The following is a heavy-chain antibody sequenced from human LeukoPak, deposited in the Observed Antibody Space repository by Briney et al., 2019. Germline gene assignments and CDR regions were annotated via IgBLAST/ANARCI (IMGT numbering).Heavy chain of an antibody. J-gene: IGHJ4*02. V-gene: IGHV3-23*01. CDR2: ISGSGGDT. CDR1: GFTFSNYA. D-gene: IGHD4-17*01. Sequence: GGSLRLSCAASGFTFSNYAMTWVRQAPGKGLEWVSAISGSGGDTFYADSVKGRFTISRDNSKNTLYLQLSSLRADDTAVYHCAKERDGDYVRYTHYWGQGTLVTVSS. CDR3: AKERDGDYVRYTHY.